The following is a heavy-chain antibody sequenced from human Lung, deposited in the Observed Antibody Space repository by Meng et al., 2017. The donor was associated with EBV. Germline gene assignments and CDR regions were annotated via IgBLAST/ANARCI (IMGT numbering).Heavy chain of an antibody. CDR2: VITDNGNT. V-gene: IGHV1-3*04. Sequence: VLVLQSGAVVKKPCSSVSITCKASGYTFTNYVIHWVSQAPGQGLQWMGWVITDNGNTKYSQKFHSRLTLSIVSSATTSSMALSSLCSEDPALSFCARVPFSGLHEGSHPFWYFDLWGRGTLVTVSS. J-gene: IGHJ2*01. CDR3: ARVPFSGLHEGSHPFWYFDL. CDR1: GYTFTNYV. D-gene: IGHD5-12*01.